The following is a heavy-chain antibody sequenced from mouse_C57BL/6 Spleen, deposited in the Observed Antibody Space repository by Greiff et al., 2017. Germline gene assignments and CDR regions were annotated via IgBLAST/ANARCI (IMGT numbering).Heavy chain of an antibody. V-gene: IGHV1-52*01. J-gene: IGHJ3*01. CDR3: AGSDGSAWFAC. D-gene: IGHD2-3*01. Sequence: VQLQQPGAELVRPGSSVKLSCKASGYTFTSYWMHWVKQRPIQGLEWIGNIDPADSETHYNQKFKDKATMTVDKSSSTAYMQLSSLTSEDSAVYYCAGSDGSAWFACWGQGTLVTVAA. CDR1: GYTFTSYW. CDR2: IDPADSET.